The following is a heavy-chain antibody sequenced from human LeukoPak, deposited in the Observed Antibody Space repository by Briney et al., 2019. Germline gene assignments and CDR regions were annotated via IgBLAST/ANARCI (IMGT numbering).Heavy chain of an antibody. CDR2: INPNRAGT. CDR1: GYTFTGYY. Sequence: ASVKVTCKSSGYTFTGYYMYWLRQAPAQGLEWMGGINPNRAGTNYAQGFQGRVTITLHSSISTAYMELSRLTSDDTAVYYCARLGIAASGDAYWGQGTLVTVSS. CDR3: ARLGIAASGDAY. J-gene: IGHJ4*02. D-gene: IGHD6-13*01. V-gene: IGHV1-2*02.